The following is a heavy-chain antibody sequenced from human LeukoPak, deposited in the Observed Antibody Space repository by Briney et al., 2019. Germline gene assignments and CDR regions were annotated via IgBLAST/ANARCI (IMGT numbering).Heavy chain of an antibody. Sequence: EASVKVSCKASGYTFTSYYMHWVRQAPGKGLEWMGGFDPEDGETIYAQKFQGRVTMTEDTSTDTAYMELSSLRSEDTAVYYCATDRVAAAGTPFQHWGQGTLVTVSS. CDR1: GYTFTSYY. CDR2: FDPEDGET. CDR3: ATDRVAAAGTPFQH. V-gene: IGHV1-24*01. D-gene: IGHD6-13*01. J-gene: IGHJ1*01.